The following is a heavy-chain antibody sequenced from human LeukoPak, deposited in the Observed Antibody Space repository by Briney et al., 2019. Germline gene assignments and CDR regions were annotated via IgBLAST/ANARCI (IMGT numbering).Heavy chain of an antibody. V-gene: IGHV4-4*07. CDR3: ARGNFWSGTYYFDS. Sequence: PETLSLTCTVSGGSISSYYWSWIRQPAGEGLEWVGRIYSNGNTIYNPTLKSRVTMSVDTSNNLLSLKLSSVTAADTAVYYCARGNFWSGTYYFDSWGQGTLVTVSS. CDR1: GGSISSYY. D-gene: IGHD3-3*01. J-gene: IGHJ4*02. CDR2: IYSNGNT.